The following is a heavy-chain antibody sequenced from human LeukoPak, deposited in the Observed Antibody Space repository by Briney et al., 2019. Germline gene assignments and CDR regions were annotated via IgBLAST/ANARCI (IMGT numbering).Heavy chain of an antibody. CDR2: ISYDGINK. Sequence: GRSLRLSCAASGFTFSTYVMHWVRQAPGKGLEWVAVISYDGINKYYADSVKGRFTISRDNSKNTLYLQMNSLRAEDTAVYYCATHYYGSGSYLLDYWGQGTLVTVSS. D-gene: IGHD3-10*01. V-gene: IGHV3-30*04. CDR1: GFTFSTYV. J-gene: IGHJ4*02. CDR3: ATHYYGSGSYLLDY.